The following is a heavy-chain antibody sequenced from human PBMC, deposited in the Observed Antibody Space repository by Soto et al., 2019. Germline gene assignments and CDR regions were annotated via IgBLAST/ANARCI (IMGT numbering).Heavy chain of an antibody. CDR3: ARERGGYKHFDY. Sequence: QVQLVQSGAEVKKPRASVRVSCKSSGYTFTDYGITWVRQAPGQGLEWMGWINTYKGNINYAQRLQGRVTMTTDTSTSTAYMELRSLTSDDTAVYYCARERGGYKHFDYWGQGALVTVSS. CDR2: INTYKGNI. V-gene: IGHV1-18*01. CDR1: GYTFTDYG. J-gene: IGHJ4*02. D-gene: IGHD1-26*01.